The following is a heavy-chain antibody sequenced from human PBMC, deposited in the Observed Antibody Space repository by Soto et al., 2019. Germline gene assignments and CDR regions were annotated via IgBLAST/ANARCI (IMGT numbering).Heavy chain of an antibody. V-gene: IGHV4-4*02. D-gene: IGHD1-7*01. Sequence: PTETLSLTCAVSGGSFTSNNWWTWVRQPPGQGLEWIGEIYRTGSTNYNPSLKSRVTISLDKSENQFSLKVTSLTAADTAVYYCASRDPGTSVDYWGQGTLVTVSS. J-gene: IGHJ4*02. CDR3: ASRDPGTSVDY. CDR1: GGSFTSNNW. CDR2: IYRTGST.